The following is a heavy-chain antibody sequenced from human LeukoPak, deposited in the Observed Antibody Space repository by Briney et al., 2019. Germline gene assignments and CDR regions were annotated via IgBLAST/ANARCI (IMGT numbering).Heavy chain of an antibody. Sequence: ASVKVSCKASGYTFTSYGISWVRQAPGQGLEWMGWISAYNGNTNYAQKLQGRVTMTTDTSTSTAYMELRSLRSDDTAVYYCARDRLGRGVATSFDYWGQGTLVTVSS. CDR3: ARDRLGRGVATSFDY. CDR1: GYTFTSYG. D-gene: IGHD5-12*01. CDR2: ISAYNGNT. J-gene: IGHJ4*02. V-gene: IGHV1-18*01.